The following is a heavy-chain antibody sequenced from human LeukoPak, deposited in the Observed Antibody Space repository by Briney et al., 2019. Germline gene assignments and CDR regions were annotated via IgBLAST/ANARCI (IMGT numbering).Heavy chain of an antibody. CDR2: IYHSGST. Sequence: SETLSLTCTVSGGSISTYYWSWIRQPPGKGLEWIGYIYHSGSTNYNPSLKSRVTISVDTSKSQFSLKLSSVTAADTAVYYCARHTPFIAARQDHYFDYWGQGTLVTVSS. CDR1: GGSISTYY. D-gene: IGHD6-6*01. V-gene: IGHV4-59*08. CDR3: ARHTPFIAARQDHYFDY. J-gene: IGHJ4*02.